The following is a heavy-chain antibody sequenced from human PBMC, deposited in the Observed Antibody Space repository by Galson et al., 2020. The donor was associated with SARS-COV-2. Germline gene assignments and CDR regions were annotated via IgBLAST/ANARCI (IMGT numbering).Heavy chain of an antibody. Sequence: SLNISCAASGFTFDDYAMHWVRQAPGKGLEWVSGTSWHSGSIGYADSVKGRFTISRDNANNSLYLQMNSLRAEDTALYYCAKLGEGILTGYYPDSYYGMDVWGQVTTVTVSS. D-gene: IGHD3-9*01. CDR3: AKLGEGILTGYYPDSYYGMDV. CDR2: TSWHSGSI. J-gene: IGHJ6*02. V-gene: IGHV3-9*01. CDR1: GFTFDDYA.